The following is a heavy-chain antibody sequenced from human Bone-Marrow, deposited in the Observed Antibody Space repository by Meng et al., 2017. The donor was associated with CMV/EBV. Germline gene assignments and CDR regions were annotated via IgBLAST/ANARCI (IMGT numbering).Heavy chain of an antibody. J-gene: IGHJ4*02. D-gene: IGHD6-13*01. V-gene: IGHV1-8*03. CDR2: MNPNSGNT. Sequence: ASVKVSCKASGYTFTGYYMHWVRQAPGQGLEWMGWMNPNSGNTGYAQKFQGRVTITRNTSISTDYMELSSLRSEDTAVYYCARGRIAAAGTDYYFADWGPGTLVTVSS. CDR1: GYTFTGYY. CDR3: ARGRIAAAGTDYYFAD.